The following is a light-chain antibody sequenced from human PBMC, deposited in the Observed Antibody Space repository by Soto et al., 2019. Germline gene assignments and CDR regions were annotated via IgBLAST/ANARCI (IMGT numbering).Light chain of an antibody. Sequence: QSVLTQPPSVSGTPGQRVTISCSGSSSNIGSNYVYWYQQLPGTAPKLLIYRINQRPSGVPDRFSGSRSGTSASLAISGLRSEDEADYYCAAWDDSLSGVVFGGGTKLTVL. V-gene: IGLV1-47*01. CDR2: RIN. J-gene: IGLJ2*01. CDR1: SSNIGSNY. CDR3: AAWDDSLSGVV.